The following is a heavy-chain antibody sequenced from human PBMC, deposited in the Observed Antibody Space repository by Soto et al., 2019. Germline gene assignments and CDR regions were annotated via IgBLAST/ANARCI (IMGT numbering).Heavy chain of an antibody. V-gene: IGHV4-34*01. Sequence: SETLSLTCAVYGGSFSGYFWSWIRQPPGKGLEWIGEINDSGSTNYNPSLKSRVTISVDTSRNQFSLKLSSVTAADTALYYCARSQTTVTSYDYWGQGTLVTVSS. CDR3: ARSQTTVTSYDY. CDR1: GGSFSGYF. D-gene: IGHD4-17*01. CDR2: INDSGST. J-gene: IGHJ4*02.